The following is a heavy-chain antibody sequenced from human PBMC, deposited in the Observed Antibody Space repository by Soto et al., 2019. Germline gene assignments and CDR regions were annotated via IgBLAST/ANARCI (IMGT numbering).Heavy chain of an antibody. CDR1: GYTFSNYY. D-gene: IGHD5-12*01. Sequence: ASVKVSCKGAGYTFSNYYMHWVRQAPGQGLEWMGIINPSGDSTSYAQEFQGRVTMTRETSTSTLYMELSSLRSEDTAVYYCARATRSGSPHFDHWGQGTLVTAPQ. CDR3: ARATRSGSPHFDH. CDR2: INPSGDST. J-gene: IGHJ4*02. V-gene: IGHV1-46*01.